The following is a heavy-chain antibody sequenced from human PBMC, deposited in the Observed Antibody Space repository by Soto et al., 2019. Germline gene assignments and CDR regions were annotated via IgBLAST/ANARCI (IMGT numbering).Heavy chain of an antibody. J-gene: IGHJ4*02. CDR3: ARGGVYSGYEHTVFDY. CDR2: IIPIFGTV. CDR1: GGTFSSYA. D-gene: IGHD5-12*01. Sequence: SVKVSCKASGGTFSSYAISWVRQAPGQGLEWMGGIIPIFGTVNYAQKFQGRVTITADESTSTAYMELSSLRSEDTAVYYCARGGVYSGYEHTVFDYLGQGTLVTFSS. V-gene: IGHV1-69*13.